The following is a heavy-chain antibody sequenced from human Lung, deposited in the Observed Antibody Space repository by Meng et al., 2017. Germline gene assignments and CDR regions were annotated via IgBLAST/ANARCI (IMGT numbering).Heavy chain of an antibody. D-gene: IGHD1-26*01. CDR3: TWDDKAVSDY. Sequence: EVTVVESGGDLVKLGGSLILSCAASGFYFNNAWMSWVRQAPGKGLEWVGRIKSNTDGGTAEYAAPVTGRFTISRDDSKSTLYLQMSGLRIDDTGVYYCTWDDKAVSDYWGQGTLVTVSS. J-gene: IGHJ4*02. CDR2: IKSNTDGGTA. CDR1: GFYFNNAW. V-gene: IGHV3-15*01.